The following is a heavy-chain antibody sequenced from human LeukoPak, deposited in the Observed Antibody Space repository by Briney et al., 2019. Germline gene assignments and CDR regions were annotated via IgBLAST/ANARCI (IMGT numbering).Heavy chain of an antibody. D-gene: IGHD3-22*01. CDR3: ARDPSYYYDSSGYYYPY. J-gene: IGHJ4*02. Sequence: GGSLRLSCAASGFTFSSYVMHWVRQAPGKGLEWVAVIWYDGSNKYYADSVKGRFTISRDNSKNTLYLQMNSLRAEDTAVYYCARDPSYYYDSSGYYYPYWGQGTLVTVSS. CDR2: IWYDGSNK. CDR1: GFTFSSYV. V-gene: IGHV3-33*01.